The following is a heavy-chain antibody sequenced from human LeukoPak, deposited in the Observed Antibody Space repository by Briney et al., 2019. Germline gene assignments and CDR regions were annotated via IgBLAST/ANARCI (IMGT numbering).Heavy chain of an antibody. D-gene: IGHD5-18*01. Sequence: ASVKVSCKASGYTFTGYYMHWVRQASGQGLEWMGWINPDSGGTNYAQKFQGRVTMTRDTSISTAYMELTRLRSDDTAVYYCARGGLYSYGLQEGSGRGSSHDYWGQGTLVTVSS. J-gene: IGHJ4*02. CDR2: INPDSGGT. CDR1: GYTFTGYY. V-gene: IGHV1-2*02. CDR3: ARGGLYSYGLQEGSGRGSSHDY.